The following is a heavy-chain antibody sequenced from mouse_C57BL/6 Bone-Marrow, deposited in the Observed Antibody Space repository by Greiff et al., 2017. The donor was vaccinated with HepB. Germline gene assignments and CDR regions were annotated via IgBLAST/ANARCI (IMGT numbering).Heavy chain of an antibody. J-gene: IGHJ4*01. CDR3: ARRYSNYGSMDY. CDR2: ISNGGGST. D-gene: IGHD2-5*01. Sequence: EVQVVESGGGLVQPGGSLKLSCAASGFTFSDYYMYWVRQTPEKRLEWVAYISNGGGSTYYPDTVKGRFTISRDNAKNTLYLQMSRLKSEDTAMYYCARRYSNYGSMDYWGQGTSVTVSS. V-gene: IGHV5-12*01. CDR1: GFTFSDYY.